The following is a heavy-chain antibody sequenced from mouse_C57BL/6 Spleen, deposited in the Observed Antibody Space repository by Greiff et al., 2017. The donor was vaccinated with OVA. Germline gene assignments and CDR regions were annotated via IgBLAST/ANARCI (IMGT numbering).Heavy chain of an antibody. D-gene: IGHD2-2*01. CDR2: INPSSGYT. J-gene: IGHJ2*01. Sequence: VKLQESGAELARPGASVKMSCKASGYTFTSYTMHWVKQRPGQGLEWIGYINPSSGYTKYNQKFKDKATSTADKSSSTAYMQLSSLTSEDSAVYYCARGGIYYGYDGGYFDYWGQGTTLTVSS. CDR3: ARGGIYYGYDGGYFDY. CDR1: GYTFTSYT. V-gene: IGHV1-4*01.